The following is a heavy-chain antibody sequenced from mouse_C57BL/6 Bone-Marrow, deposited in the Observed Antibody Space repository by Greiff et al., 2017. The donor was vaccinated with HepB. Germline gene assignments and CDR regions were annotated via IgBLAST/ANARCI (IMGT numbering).Heavy chain of an antibody. CDR3: ARQGHYFDY. D-gene: IGHD3-3*01. V-gene: IGHV1-26*01. CDR2: INPNNGGT. Sequence: EVKLQQSGPELVKPGASVKISCKASGYTFTDYYMNWVKQSHGKSLEWIGDINPNNGGTSYNQKFKGKATLTVDKSSSTAYMELRSLTSEDSAVYYCARQGHYFDYWGQGTTLTVSS. J-gene: IGHJ2*01. CDR1: GYTFTDYY.